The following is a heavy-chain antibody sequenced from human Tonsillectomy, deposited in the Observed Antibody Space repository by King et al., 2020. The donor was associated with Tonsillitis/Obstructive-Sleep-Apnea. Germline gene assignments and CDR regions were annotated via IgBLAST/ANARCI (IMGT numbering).Heavy chain of an antibody. J-gene: IGHJ4*02. CDR3: ARGESHLRGVYFDY. D-gene: IGHD3-10*01. CDR2: TSYTGNT. Sequence: VQLQESGPGLVKPLQTMSLTCSVSGGSISRGAYNWSWLRQLPGKGLEWIGYTSYTGNTQYNPSPKNRVTMSMETSKNQFSLMLNSVTAADTAIYYCARGESHLRGVYFDYWGQGTLVTVSS. CDR1: GGSISRGAYN. V-gene: IGHV4-31*03.